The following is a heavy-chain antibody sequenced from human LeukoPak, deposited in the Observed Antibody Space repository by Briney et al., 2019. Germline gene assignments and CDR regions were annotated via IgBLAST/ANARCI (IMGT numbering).Heavy chain of an antibody. CDR2: ISYDGSNK. CDR3: AKGAYYYGSGSYFDL. J-gene: IGHJ4*02. CDR1: GFTFSNYA. D-gene: IGHD3-10*01. Sequence: PGGSLRLSCAASGFTFSNYAMHWVRQAPGKGLEWVAVISYDGSNKYYADSVKGRFTISRDNSENTLYLQMNTLRVEDTAVYYCAKGAYYYGSGSYFDLWGQGTLVTVSS. V-gene: IGHV3-30-3*01.